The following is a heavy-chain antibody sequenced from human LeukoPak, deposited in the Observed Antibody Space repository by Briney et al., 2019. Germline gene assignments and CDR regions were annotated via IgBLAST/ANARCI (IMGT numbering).Heavy chain of an antibody. V-gene: IGHV3-23*01. CDR3: AKASGFYDSRAYTN. J-gene: IGHJ4*02. CDR1: GFTFSNHA. Sequence: PGGSLRLSCAASGFTFSNHAMSWVRQAPGKGLEWVSSISGSGGSTYYADSVKGRFTISRDNSKNTLYLQMNSLRAEDTAVYYCAKASGFYDSRAYTNWGQGTLATVSS. CDR2: ISGSGGST. D-gene: IGHD3-22*01.